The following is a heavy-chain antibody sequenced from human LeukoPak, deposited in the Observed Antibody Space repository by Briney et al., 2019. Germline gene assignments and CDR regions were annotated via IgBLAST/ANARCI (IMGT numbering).Heavy chain of an antibody. CDR2: IFYSGST. J-gene: IGHJ4*01. CDR3: ARAVTVNRGVMTGPFVY. D-gene: IGHD3-10*01. CDR1: GGSISTSSYY. Sequence: SETLSLTCTVSGGSISTSSYYWGWVRQPPRKGLEWIGNIFYSGSTYYSPSLKSRVTISLDTSRNQFSLKLNSVTAADTAVYYCARAVTVNRGVMTGPFVYWGHGSLVTVSS. V-gene: IGHV4-39*07.